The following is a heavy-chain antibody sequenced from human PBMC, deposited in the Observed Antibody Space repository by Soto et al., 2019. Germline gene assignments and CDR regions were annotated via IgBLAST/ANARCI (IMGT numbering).Heavy chain of an antibody. CDR1: GGSISSYH. Sequence: PSETLSLTCTVSGGSISSYHWSWIRQPPGKGLEWIGYFYYSGSTKYNPSLKSRVTMSADKSKNQFSLRLKSVTAADTAVYWCARDYYYDNSGNPGAYYYGMDVWGQGTTGTVSS. D-gene: IGHD3-22*01. V-gene: IGHV4-59*01. CDR3: ARDYYYDNSGNPGAYYYGMDV. CDR2: FYYSGST. J-gene: IGHJ6*02.